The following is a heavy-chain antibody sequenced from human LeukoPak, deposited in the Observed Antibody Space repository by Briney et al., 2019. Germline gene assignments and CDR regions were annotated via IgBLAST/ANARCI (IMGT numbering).Heavy chain of an antibody. CDR3: ARAIREGYYDFWSGFDY. CDR2: INPNSGGT. V-gene: IGHV1-2*02. D-gene: IGHD3-3*01. J-gene: IGHJ4*02. Sequence: ASVKVSCKASGYTFTGYYMHWVRQAPGQGLEWMGWINPNSGGTNYAQKFQGRVTMTRDTSISTAYMELSRLRSDDTAVYYCARAIREGYYDFWSGFDYWGQGTLVTVSS. CDR1: GYTFTGYY.